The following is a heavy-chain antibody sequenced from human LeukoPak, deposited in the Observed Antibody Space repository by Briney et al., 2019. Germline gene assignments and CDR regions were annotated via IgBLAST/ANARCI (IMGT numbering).Heavy chain of an antibody. CDR2: ISHSGST. CDR1: GYSISSGYH. CDR3: ARHNLYDSNVDGRYYFDY. J-gene: IGHJ4*02. Sequence: SETLSLTCAVSGYSISSGYHWGWIRQHPGKGLEWIGSISHSGSTYYNPSLKSRVTISVDTSKNQFPLKLSSVTAAVTAVYYCARHNLYDSNVDGRYYFDYWGQGTLVTVSS. V-gene: IGHV4-38-2*01. D-gene: IGHD3-22*01.